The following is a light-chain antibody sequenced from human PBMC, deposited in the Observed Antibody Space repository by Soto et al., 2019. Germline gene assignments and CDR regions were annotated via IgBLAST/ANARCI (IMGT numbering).Light chain of an antibody. V-gene: IGKV3-20*01. CDR1: QSAGSNS. Sequence: EIVLTQSPGTLSLSPGERATLSCRASQSAGSNSLAWYQQRPGQAPRFLIYDASSRATGIPDRFSGSGSGTDFTLTISRLEPEDFAVYYCQQYGSTPLTFGGGTKVEIK. CDR3: QQYGSTPLT. J-gene: IGKJ4*01. CDR2: DAS.